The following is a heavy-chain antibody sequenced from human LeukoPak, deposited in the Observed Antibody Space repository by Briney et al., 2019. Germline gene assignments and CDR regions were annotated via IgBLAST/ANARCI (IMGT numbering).Heavy chain of an antibody. Sequence: SETLSLTCTVSGGSISSYYWSWIRQPPGKGLEWIGYIYYSGSTNYNPSLKSRVTISVDTSKNQFSLKLSSVTAADTAVYYCARGRIAVAGTKNYFDYWGQGTLVTVSS. J-gene: IGHJ4*02. D-gene: IGHD6-19*01. CDR1: GGSISSYY. V-gene: IGHV4-59*01. CDR3: ARGRIAVAGTKNYFDY. CDR2: IYYSGST.